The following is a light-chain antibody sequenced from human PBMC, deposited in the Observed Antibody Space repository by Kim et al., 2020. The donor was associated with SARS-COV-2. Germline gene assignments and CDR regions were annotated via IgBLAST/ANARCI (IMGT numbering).Light chain of an antibody. CDR2: WAS. Sequence: DIVMTQSPDSLAVSLGERATINCRSSQSVLYSSDNNNYLAWYQQKSGQPPKLLIFWASIRESGVPDRFSGSGSGTDFTLTITNLQAEDVAVYYCQQYYVTPITFGQGTRLEIK. J-gene: IGKJ5*01. V-gene: IGKV4-1*01. CDR3: QQYYVTPIT. CDR1: QSVLYSSDNNNY.